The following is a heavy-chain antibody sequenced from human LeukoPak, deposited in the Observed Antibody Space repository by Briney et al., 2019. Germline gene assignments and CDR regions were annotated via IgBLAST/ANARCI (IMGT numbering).Heavy chain of an antibody. CDR1: GFTFSNYE. V-gene: IGHV3-48*03. D-gene: IGHD2-15*01. Sequence: GGSLRLSCAASGFTFSNYEMDWARQAPGKGLEWVAFISGSGGSIKYADSVRGRYTISRDNAKNSVYLQMNSLRPEDTAVYYCVTQHFGPLYWGQGTLVTVSS. J-gene: IGHJ4*02. CDR2: ISGSGGSI. CDR3: VTQHFGPLY.